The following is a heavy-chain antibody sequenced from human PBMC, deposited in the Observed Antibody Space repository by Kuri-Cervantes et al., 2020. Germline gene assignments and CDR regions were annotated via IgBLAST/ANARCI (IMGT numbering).Heavy chain of an antibody. CDR2: ISAYNGNT. D-gene: IGHD6-13*01. Sequence: ASVKVSCKASGYTFTSYGISWMRQAPGQGLEWMGWISAYNGNTNYAQKLQGRVTMTTDTSTSTAYMELRSLRSDDTAVYYCARDRQGIAAAGFDYWGQGTLVTVSS. V-gene: IGHV1-18*01. J-gene: IGHJ4*02. CDR3: ARDRQGIAAAGFDY. CDR1: GYTFTSYG.